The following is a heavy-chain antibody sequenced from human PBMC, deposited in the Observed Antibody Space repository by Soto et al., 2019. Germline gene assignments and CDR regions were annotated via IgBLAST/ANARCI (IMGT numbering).Heavy chain of an antibody. J-gene: IGHJ4*02. CDR1: GGSISSGGYY. V-gene: IGHV4-31*03. Sequence: PSETLSLTCTVSGGSISSGGYYWSWIRQHPGKGLEWIGYIYYSGSTYYNPSLKSRVTISVDTSKNQFSLKLSSVTAADTAVYYCARDGARRYCSGGSCYHTFDYWGQGTLVTVSS. D-gene: IGHD2-15*01. CDR3: ARDGARRYCSGGSCYHTFDY. CDR2: IYYSGST.